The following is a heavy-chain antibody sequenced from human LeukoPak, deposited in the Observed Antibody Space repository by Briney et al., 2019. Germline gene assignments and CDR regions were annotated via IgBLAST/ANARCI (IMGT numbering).Heavy chain of an antibody. CDR1: GFTFSSYG. D-gene: IGHD3-10*01. Sequence: GRSLRLSCAASGFTFSSYGMHWVRQAPGKGLEWVAVISYDGSNKYYADSVKGRFTISRDNSKNTLYLQMNSLRAEDTAVYYCARDGVYYYGSGSYYNCGFDYWGQGTLVTVSS. CDR3: ARDGVYYYGSGSYYNCGFDY. V-gene: IGHV3-30*03. CDR2: ISYDGSNK. J-gene: IGHJ4*02.